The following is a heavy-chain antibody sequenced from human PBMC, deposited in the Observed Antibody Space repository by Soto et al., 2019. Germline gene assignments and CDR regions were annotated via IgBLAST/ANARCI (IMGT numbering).Heavy chain of an antibody. CDR2: LYNTGST. Sequence: PSETLSLTCTVSGASISRYYWSWIRQSPGKGLEWIGYLYNTGSTNYNPSLKSRVTISVDTSKNQFSLKLSSVTAADTAVYYCARVPHADAFDIWGQGTMVTVSS. J-gene: IGHJ3*02. CDR3: ARVPHADAFDI. CDR1: GASISRYY. D-gene: IGHD2-2*01. V-gene: IGHV4-59*08.